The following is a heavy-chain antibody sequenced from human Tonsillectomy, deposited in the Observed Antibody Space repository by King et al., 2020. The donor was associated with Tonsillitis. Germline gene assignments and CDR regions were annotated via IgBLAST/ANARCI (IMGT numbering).Heavy chain of an antibody. CDR3: STAMIVTGMDV. CDR1: GLPFSHAW. D-gene: IGHD3-22*01. CDR2: IKSKAYGGLI. J-gene: IGHJ6*02. Sequence: VQLVESGGGFVKPGGSLRLSCAASGLPFSHAWMTWVRQAPGKGLEWVGLIKSKAYGGLIDYAAPVKGRFTISRDDSEDMLYLQMNNLTTEDTAVYYCSTAMIVTGMDVWGQGTSVAVSS. V-gene: IGHV3-15*01.